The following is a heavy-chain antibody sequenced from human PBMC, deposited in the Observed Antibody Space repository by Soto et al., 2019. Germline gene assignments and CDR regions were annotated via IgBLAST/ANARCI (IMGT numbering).Heavy chain of an antibody. CDR3: AREVTPRGSSWYGEGYYYYYYGMDV. V-gene: IGHV3-30-3*01. CDR2: ISYDGSSK. Sequence: HPGGSLRLSCAASGFTFSSYAMHWVRQAPGKGLEWVAVISYDGSSKFYADSVKGRFTISRDNSKNSLYLQMNSLRAEDTAVYYCAREVTPRGSSWYGEGYYYYYYGMDVWGQGTTVTVSS. D-gene: IGHD6-13*01. CDR1: GFTFSSYA. J-gene: IGHJ6*02.